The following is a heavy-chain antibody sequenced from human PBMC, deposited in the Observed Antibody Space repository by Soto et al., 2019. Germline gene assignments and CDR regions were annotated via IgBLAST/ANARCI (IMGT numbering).Heavy chain of an antibody. CDR1: GFTFSSYG. Sequence: LRLSCAASGFTFSSYGMHWVRQAPGEGLEWVAVIWYDGSNKYYADSVKGRFTISRDNSKNTLYLQMNSLRAEDTAVYYCARDPTYGSGSYGDCYGMDVWGQGTTVTVSS. CDR3: ARDPTYGSGSYGDCYGMDV. J-gene: IGHJ6*02. CDR2: IWYDGSNK. D-gene: IGHD3-10*01. V-gene: IGHV3-33*01.